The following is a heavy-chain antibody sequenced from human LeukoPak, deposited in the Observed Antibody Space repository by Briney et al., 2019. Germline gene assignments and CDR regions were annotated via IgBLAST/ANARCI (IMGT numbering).Heavy chain of an antibody. CDR1: GFTFSDSW. V-gene: IGHV3-7*01. CDR3: ATYTHWVAGDV. J-gene: IGHJ6*02. D-gene: IGHD3-16*01. CDR2: MNQDGSEK. Sequence: PSGGSLRLSCAASGFTFSDSWMSWVRQAPGKGLEWVANMNQDGSEKDYVDSVKGRFTISRDNARNSLYLQMGSLRAEDTAVYYCATYTHWVAGDVWGQGTTVTVSS.